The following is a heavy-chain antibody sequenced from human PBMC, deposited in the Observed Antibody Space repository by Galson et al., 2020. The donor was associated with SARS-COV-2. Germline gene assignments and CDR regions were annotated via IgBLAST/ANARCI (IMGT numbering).Heavy chain of an antibody. CDR2: ITWNGGDS. D-gene: IGHD1-1*01. CDR1: GFMFDDYN. CDR3: VKVGGRQLGTAAYYFDY. Sequence: GESLKISCAASGFMFDDYNIHWVRQPPGKGLEWVSLITWNGGDSFYADSVKGRFTISRDNSKNSVYLQMNSLRTEDTALYYCVKVGGRQLGTAAYYFDYWGQGTLVTVSS. J-gene: IGHJ4*02. V-gene: IGHV3-43*01.